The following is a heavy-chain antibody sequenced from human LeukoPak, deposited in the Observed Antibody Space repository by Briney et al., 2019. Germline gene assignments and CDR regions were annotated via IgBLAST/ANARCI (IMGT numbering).Heavy chain of an antibody. Sequence: SETLSLTCSVSGVSISDYHWIWIRQPPAKGLEWMGYFSYSGSTRYNPSLKSRVTMSVDTSKNQFSLRLNSVAAADTAVYYCARMYSGTSYFFDFWGQGTLVTVSS. D-gene: IGHD1-26*01. CDR1: GVSISDYH. CDR2: FSYSGST. CDR3: ARMYSGTSYFFDF. V-gene: IGHV4-59*01. J-gene: IGHJ4*02.